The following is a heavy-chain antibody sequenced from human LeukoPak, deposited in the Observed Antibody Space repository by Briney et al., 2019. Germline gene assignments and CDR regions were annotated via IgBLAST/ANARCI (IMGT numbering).Heavy chain of an antibody. V-gene: IGHV4-4*07. Sequence: SETLSLTCTVSGGSISSYYWSWIRQPAGKGLEWIGRIYTSGSTNYNPSLKSRVTMPVDTSKNQFSLKLSSVTAADTAVYYCARDRIAIFGNWFDPWGQGTLVTVSS. CDR3: ARDRIAIFGNWFDP. J-gene: IGHJ5*02. D-gene: IGHD3-3*01. CDR1: GGSISSYY. CDR2: IYTSGST.